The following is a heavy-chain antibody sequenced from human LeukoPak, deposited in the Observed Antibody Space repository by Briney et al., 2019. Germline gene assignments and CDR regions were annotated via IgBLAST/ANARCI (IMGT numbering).Heavy chain of an antibody. D-gene: IGHD3-10*01. CDR1: GFTFSSYA. CDR2: ISGSGGST. J-gene: IGHJ4*02. V-gene: IGHV3-23*01. Sequence: GGSLRLSCAASGFTFSSYAMSWVRQAPGKGLEWVSAISGSGGSTYYADSVKGRFTISRDNSKNTLYLQMNSLRAEGTAVYYCAKSESVVRGVLNYFDYWGQGTLVTVSS. CDR3: AKSESVVRGVLNYFDY.